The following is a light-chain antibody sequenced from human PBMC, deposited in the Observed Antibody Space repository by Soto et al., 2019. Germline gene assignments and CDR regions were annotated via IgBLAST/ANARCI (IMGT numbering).Light chain of an antibody. CDR1: QSISSW. CDR2: KAS. V-gene: IGKV1-5*03. J-gene: IGKJ1*01. Sequence: DIQMTQSPSTLSASVGDRVTITCRASQSISSWLAWYQQKPGKAPKLLIYKASSLESGVPSRFSGSGSGTEFPLTISSLQPDYFATYYCQQYNSYWTFGQGTKLEIK. CDR3: QQYNSYWT.